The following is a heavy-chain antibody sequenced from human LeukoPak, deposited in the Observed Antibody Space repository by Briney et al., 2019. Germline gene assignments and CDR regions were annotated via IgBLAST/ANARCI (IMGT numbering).Heavy chain of an antibody. V-gene: IGHV3-7*03. J-gene: IGHJ4*02. Sequence: GRSLRLACAATGFTFSSNWMSWVSQAPGKGLELEANIRKDGSLQYYVDSVEGRFTISRDNAKNSLYLQMNSLRADDTAVYYCTRVSGGYDLSDYWGQGTLVTVSS. D-gene: IGHD3-3*01. CDR2: IRKDGSLQ. CDR1: GFTFSSNW. CDR3: TRVSGGYDLSDY.